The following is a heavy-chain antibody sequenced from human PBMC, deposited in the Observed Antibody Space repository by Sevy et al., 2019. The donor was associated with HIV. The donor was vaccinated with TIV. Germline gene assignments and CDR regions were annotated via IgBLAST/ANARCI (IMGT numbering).Heavy chain of an antibody. V-gene: IGHV3-23*01. CDR3: AEDPAVVVTAIGFDY. D-gene: IGHD2-21*02. Sequence: GGSLRLSCAASGFTFSSYAMSWVRQAPGKGLEWVSAISGSGGNTYYADSVKGRFTISRDNSKNTLYLQMNSLRAEDTAAYYWAEDPAVVVTAIGFDYWGQGTLVTVSS. CDR1: GFTFSSYA. J-gene: IGHJ4*02. CDR2: ISGSGGNT.